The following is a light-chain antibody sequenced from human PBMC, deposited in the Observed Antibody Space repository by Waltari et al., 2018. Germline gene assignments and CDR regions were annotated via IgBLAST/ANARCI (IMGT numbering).Light chain of an antibody. CDR3: HSRDTISTRV. J-gene: IGLJ3*02. V-gene: IGLV3-19*01. CDR2: GQN. Sequence: SSELTQDPAVSVALGPTVRITCQGDSLRRYYASWYQQRPGQAPVLVLYGQNNRPSGIPDRFSGSASGNTASLTITGTQAEDEADYYCHSRDTISTRVFGGGTRLTV. CDR1: SLRRYY.